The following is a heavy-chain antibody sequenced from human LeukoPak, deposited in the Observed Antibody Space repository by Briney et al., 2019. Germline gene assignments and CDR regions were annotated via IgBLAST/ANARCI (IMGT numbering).Heavy chain of an antibody. CDR1: GFTFSIYS. CDR2: ISGGSDST. Sequence: PGGSLRLSCAASGFTFSIYSMNWVRQAPGKGPEWVSYISGGSDSTYYADSVKGRFTISRDNGKNSLYLQMNSLRDEDTAVYYCVRDYRYYLDYWGQGTLVTVSS. V-gene: IGHV3-48*02. D-gene: IGHD1-14*01. J-gene: IGHJ4*02. CDR3: VRDYRYYLDY.